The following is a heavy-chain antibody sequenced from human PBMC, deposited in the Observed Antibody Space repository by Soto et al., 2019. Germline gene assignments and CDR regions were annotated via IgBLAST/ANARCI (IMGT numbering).Heavy chain of an antibody. CDR3: ARGGYSLNWFDP. CDR2: ISSTTI. D-gene: IGHD5-18*01. Sequence: EVQLVESGGGLVQPGGSLRLSCAASGFTFSSYSMNWVRQAPGKGLEWVSYISSTTIYYADSVKGRFTISRDNAKNSLYLQMNSLRAEDTAVYYCARGGYSLNWFDPWGLGTLVTVSS. J-gene: IGHJ5*02. V-gene: IGHV3-48*01. CDR1: GFTFSSYS.